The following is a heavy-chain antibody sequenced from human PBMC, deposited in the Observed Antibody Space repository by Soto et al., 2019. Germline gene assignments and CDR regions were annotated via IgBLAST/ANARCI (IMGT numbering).Heavy chain of an antibody. J-gene: IGHJ5*02. V-gene: IGHV4-39*01. Sequence: SETLSLTCTIAGGSISSSSYYWGWIRQPPGKGLEWIGSIYYSGSTYYNPSLKSRVTISVDTSENLFSLKLSFVTAADTAVYYCARIGYCISTSCFPYNWFDPWGQGTLVTVSS. CDR2: IYYSGST. D-gene: IGHD2-2*01. CDR1: GGSISSSSYY. CDR3: ARIGYCISTSCFPYNWFDP.